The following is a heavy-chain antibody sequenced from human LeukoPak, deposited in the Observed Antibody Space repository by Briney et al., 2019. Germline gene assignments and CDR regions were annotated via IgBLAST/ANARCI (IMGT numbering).Heavy chain of an antibody. J-gene: IGHJ4*02. Sequence: PGGSLRLSCAASGFPFSSYSMNWVRQAPGKGLEWVSSISSGTSFIYYADSVKGRFTISRDNAKNSLYLQMNSLRAEDTAVYYCATSPDTAMVTYYFDYWGQGTLVTVSS. V-gene: IGHV3-21*01. CDR2: ISSGTSFI. D-gene: IGHD5-18*01. CDR3: ATSPDTAMVTYYFDY. CDR1: GFPFSSYS.